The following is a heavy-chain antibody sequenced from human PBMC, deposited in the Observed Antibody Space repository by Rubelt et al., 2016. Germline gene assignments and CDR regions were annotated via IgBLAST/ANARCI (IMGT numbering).Heavy chain of an antibody. D-gene: IGHD2-2*01. CDR2: INHSGST. J-gene: IGHJ5*02. CDR3: ARDLPATETGWFDP. CDR1: GGSFSGYY. Sequence: QVQLQQWGAGLLKPSETLSLTCAVYGGSFSGYYWSWIRQPPGKGLEWIGEINHSGSTNYNPSLKRRVTISVDTSKNQFSLKLSSVTAADTAVYYCARDLPATETGWFDPWGQGTLVTVSS. V-gene: IGHV4-34*01.